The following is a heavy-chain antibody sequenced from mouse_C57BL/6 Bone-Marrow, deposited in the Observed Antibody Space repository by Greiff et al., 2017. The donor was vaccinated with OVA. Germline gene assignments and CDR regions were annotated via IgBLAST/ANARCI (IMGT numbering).Heavy chain of an antibody. D-gene: IGHD1-1*01. J-gene: IGHJ3*01. Sequence: GGGLVQPKGSLKLSCAASGFSFNTYAMNWVRQAPGKGLEWVARIRSKSNNYATYYADSVKDRFTISRDDSESMLYLQMNNLKTEDTAMYYGVRRSYGSSGVFAYWGQGTLVTVSA. CDR1: GFSFNTYA. CDR3: VRRSYGSSGVFAY. CDR2: IRSKSNNYAT. V-gene: IGHV10-1*01.